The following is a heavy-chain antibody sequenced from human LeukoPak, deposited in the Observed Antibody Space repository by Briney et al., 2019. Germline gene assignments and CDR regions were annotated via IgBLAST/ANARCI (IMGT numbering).Heavy chain of an antibody. D-gene: IGHD5-12*01. Sequence: GGSLRLSCAGSGFTVSSKYMSWVRQAPGKGLEWVSVIYSGGSTDYADSVKGRFTMSRDNSKNMLYLQMNSLRVDDTAVYFCARGRGYSGYDVSLPFDYWGQGTLVTVS. CDR3: ARGRGYSGYDVSLPFDY. V-gene: IGHV3-66*01. CDR2: IYSGGST. J-gene: IGHJ4*02. CDR1: GFTVSSKY.